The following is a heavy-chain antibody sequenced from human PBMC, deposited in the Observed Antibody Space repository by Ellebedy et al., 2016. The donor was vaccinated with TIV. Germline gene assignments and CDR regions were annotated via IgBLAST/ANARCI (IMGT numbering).Heavy chain of an antibody. CDR2: ISCYSGKT. Sequence: AASVKVSCKTSGYTFTDYYIHWVRQAPGQGLEWMGWISCYSGKTEYSQKFQGRVTMTTETSTTTGYMELRSLTSDDTAIYYCARGSGPNWFDPWGQGTLVAVSS. D-gene: IGHD6-19*01. J-gene: IGHJ5*02. CDR1: GYTFTDYY. CDR3: ARGSGPNWFDP. V-gene: IGHV1-18*04.